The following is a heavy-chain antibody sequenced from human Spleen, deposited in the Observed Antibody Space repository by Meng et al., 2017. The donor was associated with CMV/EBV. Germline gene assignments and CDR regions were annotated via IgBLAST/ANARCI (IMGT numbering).Heavy chain of an antibody. Sequence: GESLKISCAASGFTFSSYVMHWVRQGPGKGLNWVALIWFDGSNKWYADSVKGRFTISRDNSKNTVYLQMNSLRDEDTAVYFCAKDVRRQRSGTVLPTGLFHYWGPGTLVTVSS. CDR2: IWFDGSNK. CDR3: AKDVRRQRSGTVLPTGLFHY. J-gene: IGHJ4*02. CDR1: GFTFSSYV. D-gene: IGHD3-10*01. V-gene: IGHV3-33*06.